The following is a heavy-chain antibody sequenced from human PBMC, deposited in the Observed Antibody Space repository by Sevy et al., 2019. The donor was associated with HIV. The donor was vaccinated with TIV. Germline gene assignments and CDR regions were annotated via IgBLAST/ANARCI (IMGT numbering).Heavy chain of an antibody. CDR2: ISFDGTLE. V-gene: IGHV3-30*02. Sequence: GGSLRLSCAASGFMFSTFGMHWVRQAPGKGLEWVAFISFDGTLEYYADSIKGRFTISRDNAKNSLYLQMNSLRAEDTAVYYCAREAGDRDAFDIWGQGTMVTVSS. CDR1: GFMFSTFG. D-gene: IGHD3-10*01. CDR3: AREAGDRDAFDI. J-gene: IGHJ3*02.